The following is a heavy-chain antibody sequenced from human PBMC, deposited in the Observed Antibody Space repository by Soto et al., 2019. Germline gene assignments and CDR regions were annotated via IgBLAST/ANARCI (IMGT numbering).Heavy chain of an antibody. CDR2: IYYSGST. J-gene: IGHJ3*02. CDR3: ARDRWFGSGDDAFDI. CDR1: GGSISSYY. V-gene: IGHV4-59*12. Sequence: SETLSLTCTVSGGSISSYYWSWIRQPPGKGLEWIGYIYYSGSTNYNPSLKSRVTISVDTSKNQSPLKLSSVTAADTAVYYCARDRWFGSGDDAFDIWGQGTMVTVSS. D-gene: IGHD3-10*01.